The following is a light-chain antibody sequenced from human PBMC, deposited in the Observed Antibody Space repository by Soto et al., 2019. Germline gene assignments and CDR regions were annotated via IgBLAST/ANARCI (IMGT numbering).Light chain of an antibody. CDR3: QQYGSSPGWT. J-gene: IGKJ1*01. CDR2: GAS. CDR1: QSVSSSY. Sequence: EIVLTQSPGTLSLSPGERATVSCRASQSVSSSYLAWYQQKPGQAPRLLIYGASSRATGIPDRFSGSGSGTDFTLTISRLAPEDFAVYYCQQYGSSPGWTFGQGTKVEIK. V-gene: IGKV3-20*01.